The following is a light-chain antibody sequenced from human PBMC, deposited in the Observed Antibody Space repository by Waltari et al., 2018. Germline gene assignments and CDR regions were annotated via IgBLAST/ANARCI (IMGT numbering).Light chain of an antibody. CDR1: QSVSSSY. J-gene: IGKJ2*01. CDR3: QQYGSSPT. V-gene: IGKV3-20*01. CDR2: GAS. Sequence: EIVLTQSPGPLSLSPGERATLSCRASQSVSSSYLAWYQQKPGPAPRLLIYGASSRATGIPDRFSGSGSGTDFTLTISRLEPEDFAVYYCQQYGSSPTFGQGTKLEIK.